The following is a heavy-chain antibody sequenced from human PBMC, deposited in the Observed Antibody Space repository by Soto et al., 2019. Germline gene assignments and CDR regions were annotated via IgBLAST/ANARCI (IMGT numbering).Heavy chain of an antibody. CDR1: GFSLSSYGMG. Sequence: QLTLKESGPTLVRPAQTLTLTCGFSGFSLSSYGMGVAWIRQTPVITLEWLALIYWHDDKRYSPSLKDRLAISKDTSSTLVVLTISNMGPGDTATYFVAHAGDYDLLTFDHWGPGTLVTVSS. D-gene: IGHD4-17*01. CDR3: AHAGDYDLLTFDH. V-gene: IGHV2-5*01. CDR2: IYWHDDK. J-gene: IGHJ4*02.